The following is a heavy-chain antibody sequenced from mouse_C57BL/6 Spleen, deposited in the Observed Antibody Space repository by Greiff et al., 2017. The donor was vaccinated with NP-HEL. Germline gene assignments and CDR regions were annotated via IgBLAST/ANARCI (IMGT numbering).Heavy chain of an antibody. Sequence: VQLQQSGAELAKPGASVKLSCKASGYTFTSYWMHWVKQRPGQGLEWIGYINPSSGYTKYNQKFKDKATLTADKSSSTAYMQLSSLTYEDSAVYYCAMGYYDYDEVAWFAYWGQGTLVTVSA. V-gene: IGHV1-7*01. CDR3: AMGYYDYDEVAWFAY. CDR1: GYTFTSYW. J-gene: IGHJ3*01. CDR2: INPSSGYT. D-gene: IGHD2-4*01.